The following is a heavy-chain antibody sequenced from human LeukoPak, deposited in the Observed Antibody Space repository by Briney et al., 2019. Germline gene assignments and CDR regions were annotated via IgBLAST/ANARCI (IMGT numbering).Heavy chain of an antibody. CDR2: IYYSGGT. Sequence: SETLSLTCTVSGGSITSCHYSWIRQPPGKGLEWIGYIYYSGGTNYNPSLKSRVTISVDTSKNQSSLKLSSVTAADTAVYYCARGGSGTYYHYWGQGTLVTVSS. V-gene: IGHV4-59*01. J-gene: IGHJ4*02. D-gene: IGHD1-26*01. CDR3: ARGGSGTYYHY. CDR1: GGSITSCH.